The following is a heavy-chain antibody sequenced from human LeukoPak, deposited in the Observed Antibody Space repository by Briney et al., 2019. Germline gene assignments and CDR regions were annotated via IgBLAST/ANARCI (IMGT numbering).Heavy chain of an antibody. Sequence: SETLSLTCTVSGGSISSYYWSWIRQPPGKGLEWIGYIYYSGSTNYNPSLKSRVTISVDTSKNQFSLKLSSVTAADTAVYYCASLFGSDDAFDIWGQGTMVTVSS. V-gene: IGHV4-59*01. CDR2: IYYSGST. CDR1: GGSISSYY. J-gene: IGHJ3*02. D-gene: IGHD3-10*01. CDR3: ASLFGSDDAFDI.